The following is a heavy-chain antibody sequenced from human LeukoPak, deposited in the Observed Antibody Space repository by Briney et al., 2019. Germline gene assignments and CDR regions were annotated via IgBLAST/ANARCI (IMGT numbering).Heavy chain of an antibody. V-gene: IGHV1-2*02. CDR1: GYPFTGYY. Sequence: ASVKVSCKASGYPFTGYYIHWVRQPPGQGLEWMGWINPNSGGRNYAQKFQGRVTMTRDTSISTAYMELSRLRSDDTAVYYCARDQGAVAGTYYYYGMDVWGQGTTVTVSS. J-gene: IGHJ6*02. CDR3: ARDQGAVAGTYYYYGMDV. CDR2: INPNSGGR. D-gene: IGHD6-19*01.